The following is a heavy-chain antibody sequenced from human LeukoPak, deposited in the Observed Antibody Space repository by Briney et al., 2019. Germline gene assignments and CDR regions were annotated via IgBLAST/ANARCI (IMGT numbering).Heavy chain of an antibody. CDR2: ISYDGSNK. CDR1: GFTFSSYG. D-gene: IGHD3-22*01. Sequence: GGSLRLSWAASGFTFSSYGMHWVRQAPGKGLEWVAVISYDGSNKYYADSVKGRFTISRDNSKNTLYLQMNSLRAEDTAVYYCAKDHPYYDSSGFYSNEYGMDVWGQGTTVTVSS. J-gene: IGHJ6*02. V-gene: IGHV3-30*18. CDR3: AKDHPYYDSSGFYSNEYGMDV.